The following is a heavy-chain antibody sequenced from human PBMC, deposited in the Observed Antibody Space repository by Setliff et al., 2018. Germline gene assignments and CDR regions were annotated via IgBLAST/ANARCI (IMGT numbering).Heavy chain of an antibody. Sequence: PGGSLRLSCAASGFTFGDFAMTWVRQAPGKGLEWVSGIGGRGISTYYADSVKGRFIISRDNSENTLYLQMNSVRAEDTAVYYCVKTHWDTWIRGGFDIWGQGTMVTVSS. D-gene: IGHD3-10*01. CDR3: VKTHWDTWIRGGFDI. J-gene: IGHJ3*02. CDR2: IGGRGIST. CDR1: GFTFGDFA. V-gene: IGHV3-23*01.